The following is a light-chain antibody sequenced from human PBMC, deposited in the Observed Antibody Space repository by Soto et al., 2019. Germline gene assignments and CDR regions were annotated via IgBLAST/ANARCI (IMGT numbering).Light chain of an antibody. CDR3: QQYNSYSHT. Sequence: DVQMTQSPSTLSASVGDRVTITCRASQTISSWLAWYQQKPGKAPKLLIYKASSLESGVPSRFSGSGSGTEFTLTISSLQSDDSATYYCQQYNSYSHTFGQGTKLEIK. CDR2: KAS. V-gene: IGKV1-5*03. CDR1: QTISSW. J-gene: IGKJ2*01.